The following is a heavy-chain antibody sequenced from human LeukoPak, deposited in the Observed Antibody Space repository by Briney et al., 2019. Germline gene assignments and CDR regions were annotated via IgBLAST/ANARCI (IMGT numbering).Heavy chain of an antibody. J-gene: IGHJ5*02. V-gene: IGHV4-38-2*01. D-gene: IGHD6-6*01. Sequence: SETLSLTCAVYGYSISSNYFWGWSRQSPGKGLEWIGSIYHSGSTYYNPPLKSRVTLSVDTSNNQFSLRLISVTAADTAIYYCARSSNNWFDPWGQGTLVTVSS. CDR2: IYHSGST. CDR1: GYSISSNYF. CDR3: ARSSNNWFDP.